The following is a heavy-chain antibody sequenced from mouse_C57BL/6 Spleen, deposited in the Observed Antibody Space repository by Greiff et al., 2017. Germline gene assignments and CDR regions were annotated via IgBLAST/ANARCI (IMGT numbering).Heavy chain of an antibody. CDR3: ARGEGAMGY. V-gene: IGHV3-6*01. CDR2: ISYDGSN. J-gene: IGHJ4*01. Sequence: EVKLQESGPGLVKPSQSLSLTCSVTGYSITSGYYWNWIRQFPGNKLEWMGYISYDGSNNYNPSLKNRISITRDTSKNQFFLKLNSVTTEDTATYYCARGEGAMGYWGQGTSVTVSS. CDR1: GYSITSGYY.